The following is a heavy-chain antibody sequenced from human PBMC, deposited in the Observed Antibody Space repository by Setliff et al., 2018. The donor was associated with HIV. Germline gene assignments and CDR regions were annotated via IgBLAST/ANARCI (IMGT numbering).Heavy chain of an antibody. CDR1: GYSISSGYY. D-gene: IGHD5-12*01. V-gene: IGHV4-38-2*01. CDR2: IYHSGST. Sequence: SETLSLTCAVSGYSISSGYYWGWIRQPPGKRLEWIATIYHSGSTYYNPSLKSRVTISVDTSKNNFSLKLSSLTAADTALYYCARGRVATIWYYFDYWGQGTLVTVSS. J-gene: IGHJ4*02. CDR3: ARGRVATIWYYFDY.